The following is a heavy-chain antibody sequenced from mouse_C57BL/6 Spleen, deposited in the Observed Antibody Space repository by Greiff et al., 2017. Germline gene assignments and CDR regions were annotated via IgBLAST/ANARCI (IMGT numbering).Heavy chain of an antibody. CDR3: TRRAVSHWYFDV. CDR2: IDPETGGT. Sequence: QVQLKQSGAELVRPGASVTLSCKASGYTFTDYEMHWVKQTPVHGLEWIGAIDPETGGTAYNQKFKGKAILTADKSSSTAYMELRSLTSEDSAVYYCTRRAVSHWYFDVWGTGTTVTVSS. J-gene: IGHJ1*03. D-gene: IGHD1-1*01. CDR1: GYTFTDYE. V-gene: IGHV1-15*01.